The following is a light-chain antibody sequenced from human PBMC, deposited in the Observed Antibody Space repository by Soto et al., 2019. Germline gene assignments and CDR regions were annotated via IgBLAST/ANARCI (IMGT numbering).Light chain of an antibody. Sequence: QSVLTQPRSVSGSPGQSVAISCTGTSSDVGGYNYVSWYQQHPGKAPKLMIYDVNKRPSGVPDRFSGSKSGNTASLTISGLQAEDEADYYCSSYTSSSTLEIFGTGTKVTVL. V-gene: IGLV2-11*01. CDR2: DVN. CDR1: SSDVGGYNY. CDR3: SSYTSSSTLEI. J-gene: IGLJ1*01.